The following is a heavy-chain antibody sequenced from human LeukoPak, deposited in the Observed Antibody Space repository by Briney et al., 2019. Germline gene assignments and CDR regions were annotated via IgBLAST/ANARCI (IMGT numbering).Heavy chain of an antibody. CDR1: GFTFSSYG. J-gene: IGHJ4*02. CDR3: ARDPGGINSY. D-gene: IGHD1-26*01. CDR2: IWYDGSNK. V-gene: IGHV3-33*01. Sequence: PGGSLRPSCAASGFTFSSYGMHWVRQAPGKGLEWVAVIWYDGSNKYYADSVQGRFTISRDNSKNTVYLQMNSLRAEDTDVYYCARDPGGINSYWGQGTLVTVSS.